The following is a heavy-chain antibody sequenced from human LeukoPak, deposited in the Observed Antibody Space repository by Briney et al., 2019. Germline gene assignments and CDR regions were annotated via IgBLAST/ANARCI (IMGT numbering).Heavy chain of an antibody. CDR3: AKDLLYFDWLLPDY. J-gene: IGHJ4*02. V-gene: IGHV3-30*18. CDR1: GFTFSSYG. Sequence: GGSLRLSCAASGFTFSSYGMHCVRQAPGKGLEWVAVISYDGSNKYYADSVKGRFTISRDNSKNTLYLQMHSLRAEDTAVYYCAKDLLYFDWLLPDYWGQGTLVTVSS. CDR2: ISYDGSNK. D-gene: IGHD3-9*01.